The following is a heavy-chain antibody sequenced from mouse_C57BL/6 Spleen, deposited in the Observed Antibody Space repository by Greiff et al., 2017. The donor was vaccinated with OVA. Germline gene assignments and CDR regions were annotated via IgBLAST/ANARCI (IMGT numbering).Heavy chain of an antibody. CDR1: GYTFTSYT. D-gene: IGHD4-1*01. CDR3: ARGAGTEGFDY. CDR2: INPSSGYT. Sequence: VQLQQSGAELARPGASVTMSCKASGYTFTSYTMHWVKQRPGQGLEWIEYINPSSGYTKSNQKFKDKATLTADKSSSTAYMQLSSLTSEDSAVYYCARGAGTEGFDYWGQGTTLTVSS. V-gene: IGHV1-4*01. J-gene: IGHJ2*01.